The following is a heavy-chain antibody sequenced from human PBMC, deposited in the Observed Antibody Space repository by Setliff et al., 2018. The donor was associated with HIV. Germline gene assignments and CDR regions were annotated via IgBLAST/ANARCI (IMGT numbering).Heavy chain of an antibody. CDR3: ARVAWYYSFWSGLGDAFDI. Sequence: GESLKISCKGSGYSFTSYGISWVRQAPGQGLEWMGWISAYNGNTNYAQKLQGRVTMTTDTSTSTAYMELRSLRSDDTAVYYCARVAWYYSFWSGLGDAFDIWGQGTMVTVSS. D-gene: IGHD3-3*01. J-gene: IGHJ3*02. V-gene: IGHV1-18*01. CDR1: GYSFTSYG. CDR2: ISAYNGNT.